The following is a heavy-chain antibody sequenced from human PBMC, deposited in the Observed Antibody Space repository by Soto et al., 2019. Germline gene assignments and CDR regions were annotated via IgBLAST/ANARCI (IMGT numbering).Heavy chain of an antibody. J-gene: IGHJ4*02. CDR3: ARDGGRHSGGIDY. D-gene: IGHD1-26*01. CDR1: GGTFSSYS. Sequence: QVQLVQSGAEVKKPGSSVKVSCKASGGTFSSYSINWVRQAPGQGLEWMGELLPIFGTANYAQKFQGRVTITADESTSTAYMELSSRRSEDTAVYYCARDGGRHSGGIDYWGQGTLVPASS. V-gene: IGHV1-69*01. CDR2: LLPIFGTA.